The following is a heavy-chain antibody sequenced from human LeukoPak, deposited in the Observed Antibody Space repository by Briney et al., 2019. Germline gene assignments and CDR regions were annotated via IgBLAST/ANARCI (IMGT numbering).Heavy chain of an antibody. CDR1: GFTFSNAW. CDR3: TTPPRVAAAGCDY. Sequence: AGGSLRLSCAASGFTFSNAWMSWVRQAPGKGLEWVGRIKSKTDGGTTDYAAPVKGRFTISRDDSKNTLYLQMNSLKTEDTAVYYCTTPPRVAAAGCDYWGQGTLVTVSS. J-gene: IGHJ4*02. CDR2: IKSKTDGGTT. V-gene: IGHV3-15*01. D-gene: IGHD6-13*01.